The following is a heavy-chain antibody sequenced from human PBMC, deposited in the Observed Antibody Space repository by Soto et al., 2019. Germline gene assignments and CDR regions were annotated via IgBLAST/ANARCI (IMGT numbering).Heavy chain of an antibody. Sequence: SVKVSCKASGRTFSSYAISWVRQAPGQGLEWMGGIIPIFGTANYAQKFQGRVTITADESTSTAYMELSSLRPEDTAVYYCAVEGTGGWFDPWGQGTLVSVSS. D-gene: IGHD3-16*01. CDR3: AVEGTGGWFDP. CDR1: GRTFSSYA. J-gene: IGHJ5*02. CDR2: IIPIFGTA. V-gene: IGHV1-69*13.